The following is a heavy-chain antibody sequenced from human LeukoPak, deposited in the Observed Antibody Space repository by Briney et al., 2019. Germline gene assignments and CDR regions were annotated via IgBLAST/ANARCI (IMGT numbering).Heavy chain of an antibody. J-gene: IGHJ4*02. CDR1: GGSVSSYY. CDR3: ARVSGYDWESFYDY. CDR2: IYYSGST. Sequence: SETLSLTCTVSGGSVSSYYWSWIRQPPGKGLEWIGYIYYSGSTNYNPSLKSRVTISVDTSKNQFSLKLNSVTAADTAVYYCARVSGYDWESFYDYWGQGTLVTVSS. V-gene: IGHV4-59*02. D-gene: IGHD5-12*01.